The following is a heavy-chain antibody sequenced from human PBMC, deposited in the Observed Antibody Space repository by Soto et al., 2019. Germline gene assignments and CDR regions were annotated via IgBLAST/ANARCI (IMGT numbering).Heavy chain of an antibody. CDR2: ISDYGRI. D-gene: IGHD1-1*01. Sequence: ETLSLTCSVSGGSISSGYYYWIHCVRQAPGKGLVWVSRISDYGRINYADSVKDRFIISRDDARSELYLQLNDLRVEDTATYYCARGGLEPFDHWGQGALVTVSS. CDR3: ARGGLEPFDH. V-gene: IGHV3-74*01. J-gene: IGHJ4*02. CDR1: GGSISSGYYYW.